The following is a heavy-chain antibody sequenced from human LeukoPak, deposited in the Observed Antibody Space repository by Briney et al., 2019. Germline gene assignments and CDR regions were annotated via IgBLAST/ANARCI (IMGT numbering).Heavy chain of an antibody. D-gene: IGHD3-10*01. CDR1: GFTFSGYA. J-gene: IGHJ5*02. CDR3: ARGGFHGPGRYYAPDS. V-gene: IGHV3-30*04. Sequence: GGSLRLSCPASGFTFSGYAMHWVRQAPAKGLEWVAVISYDGRNKYYADSVKGRFTVSRDNSKNTLFLQMNSPRPEDTAVYYCARGGFHGPGRYYAPDSWGQGIPVTVFS. CDR2: ISYDGRNK.